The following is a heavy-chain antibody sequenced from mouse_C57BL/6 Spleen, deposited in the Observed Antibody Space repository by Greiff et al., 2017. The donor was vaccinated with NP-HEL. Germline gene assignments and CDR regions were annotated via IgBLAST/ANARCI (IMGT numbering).Heavy chain of an antibody. CDR2: IYPSDSET. Sequence: QVQLQQPGAELVRPGSSVKLSCKASGYTFTSYWMDWVKQRPGQGLEWIGNIYPSDSETHYNQKFKDKATLTVDKSSSTAYMQLSSLTSEDSAVYYCARNTWGYFDVWGTGTTVTVSS. J-gene: IGHJ1*03. V-gene: IGHV1-61*01. CDR1: GYTFTSYW. CDR3: ARNTWGYFDV. D-gene: IGHD5-1-1*01.